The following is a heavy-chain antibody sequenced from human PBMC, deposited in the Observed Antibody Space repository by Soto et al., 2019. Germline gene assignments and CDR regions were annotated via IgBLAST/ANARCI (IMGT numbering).Heavy chain of an antibody. CDR3: ARVEVLRLRRKEARPRGRKFDY. Sequence: SQTLSLTCAISGDSVSSNSAAWNWIRQSPSRGLEWLGRTYYRSKWYNDYAVSVKSRITINPDTSKNQFSLQLNSVTPEDTAVYYCARVEVLRLRRKEARPRGRKFDYWGQGTLVTVSS. CDR1: GDSVSSNSAA. D-gene: IGHD2-15*01. CDR2: TYYRSKWYN. J-gene: IGHJ4*02. V-gene: IGHV6-1*01.